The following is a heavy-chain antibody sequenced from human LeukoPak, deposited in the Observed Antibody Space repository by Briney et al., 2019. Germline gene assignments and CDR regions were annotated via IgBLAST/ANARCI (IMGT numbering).Heavy chain of an antibody. D-gene: IGHD6-6*01. V-gene: IGHV4-59*01. CDR2: IYYSGST. CDR3: ARGFEYSSSSFDY. J-gene: IGHJ4*02. Sequence: SETLSLTCTVSGGSISSYYWSWIRQPPGKGLEWIGYIYYSGSTNYNPSLKSQVTISVDTSKNQFSLKLSSVTAADTAVYYCARGFEYSSSSFDYWGQGTLVTVSS. CDR1: GGSISSYY.